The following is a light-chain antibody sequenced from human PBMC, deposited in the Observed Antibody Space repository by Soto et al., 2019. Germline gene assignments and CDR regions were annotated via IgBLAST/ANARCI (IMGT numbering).Light chain of an antibody. CDR3: QQYDNFPRAIN. J-gene: IGKJ5*01. CDR2: DAS. V-gene: IGKV1-33*01. Sequence: DIQMTQSPSSLSASVGDRVTIACQASQDISNYLHWYQQKPGKAPQLLFYDASNLETGVPSRFSGSGSGTDFTFTISSLQPEDIATYYCQQYDNFPRAINFGQGTRLEIK. CDR1: QDISNY.